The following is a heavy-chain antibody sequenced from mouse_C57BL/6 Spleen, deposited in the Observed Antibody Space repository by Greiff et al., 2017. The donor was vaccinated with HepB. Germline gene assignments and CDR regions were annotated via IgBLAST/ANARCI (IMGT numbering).Heavy chain of an antibody. J-gene: IGHJ2*01. Sequence: VQLQQSGPVLVKPGASVKMSCKASGYTFTDYYMNWVKQSHGKSLEWIGVINPYNGGTSYNQKFKGKATLTVDTSSSTAYMELNSLTSEDSAVYDYARSRITTRGFDYWGQGTTLTVSS. D-gene: IGHD1-1*01. CDR2: INPYNGGT. CDR1: GYTFTDYY. CDR3: ARSRITTRGFDY. V-gene: IGHV1-19*01.